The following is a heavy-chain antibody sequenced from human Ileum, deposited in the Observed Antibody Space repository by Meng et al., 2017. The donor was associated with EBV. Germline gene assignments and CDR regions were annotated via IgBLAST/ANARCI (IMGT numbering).Heavy chain of an antibody. CDR1: GDSVSSEKTA. CDR2: TYRRSRWYY. V-gene: IGHV6-1*01. Sequence: QLPPPESGPGLVQPSQSLSLPCVISGDSVSSEKTAWNWIRQSPSRGLEWLGRTYRRSRWYYDYALSVKSRINISPDTSKNQVSLQLISVTDEDTGIYYCATSRIAKFDRWGQGTLVTVSS. CDR3: ATSRIAKFDR. J-gene: IGHJ5*02.